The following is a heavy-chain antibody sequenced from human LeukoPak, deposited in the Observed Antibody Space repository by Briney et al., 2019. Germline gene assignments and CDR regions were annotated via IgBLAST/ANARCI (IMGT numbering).Heavy chain of an antibody. V-gene: IGHV3-23*01. Sequence: GGSLRLSCAASGFTFSIYAMSWVRQAPGKGLEWVSVISGSGGSTYYAGSVKGRFTISRDNSKNTLYLQMNSLRAEDTAVYYCARDETYYDFWSGYYGGYNWFDPWGQGTLVTVSS. D-gene: IGHD3-3*01. CDR1: GFTFSIYA. CDR3: ARDETYYDFWSGYYGGYNWFDP. J-gene: IGHJ5*02. CDR2: ISGSGGST.